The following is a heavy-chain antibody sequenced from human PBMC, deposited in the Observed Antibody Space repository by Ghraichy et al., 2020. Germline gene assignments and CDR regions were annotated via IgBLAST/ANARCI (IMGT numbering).Heavy chain of an antibody. D-gene: IGHD2-2*01. Sequence: SETLSLTCAVYGGSFSGYYWSWIRQPPGTGLEWIGEINHSGSTNYNPSLKSRVTISVDTSKNQFSLKLSSVTAADTAVYYCARGYCSSTSCYHRRYYYGMDVWGQGTTVTVSS. CDR2: INHSGST. CDR1: GGSFSGYY. CDR3: ARGYCSSTSCYHRRYYYGMDV. V-gene: IGHV4-34*01. J-gene: IGHJ6*02.